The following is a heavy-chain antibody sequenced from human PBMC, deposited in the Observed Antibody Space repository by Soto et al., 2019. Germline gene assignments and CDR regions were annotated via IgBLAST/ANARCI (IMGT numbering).Heavy chain of an antibody. V-gene: IGHV4-4*07. D-gene: IGHD3-3*01. CDR3: ARDLLFWSGYSPANYSYGMDV. Sequence: PSETLSLTCTVSGGSISSYYWSWIRQPAGKGLEWIGRIYTSGSTNYNPSLKSRVTMSVDTSKNQFSLKLSSVTAADTAVYDCARDLLFWSGYSPANYSYGMDVGGQGPTVTAPS. J-gene: IGHJ6*02. CDR1: GGSISSYY. CDR2: IYTSGST.